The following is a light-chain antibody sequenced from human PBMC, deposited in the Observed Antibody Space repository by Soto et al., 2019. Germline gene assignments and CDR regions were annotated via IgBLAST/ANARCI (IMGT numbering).Light chain of an antibody. CDR2: EVD. J-gene: IGLJ1*01. V-gene: IGLV2-14*01. CDR3: KSYAVGSTYV. Sequence: QSVLTQPASVSGSPGQSITISCTGTGSDIGYFNYVSWYQQQPGKAPKLMIYEVDNRPSGVSIRFSGSKSGSTASLTISGFQAEDEADYYCKSYAVGSTYVFGTGTKVTVL. CDR1: GSDIGYFNY.